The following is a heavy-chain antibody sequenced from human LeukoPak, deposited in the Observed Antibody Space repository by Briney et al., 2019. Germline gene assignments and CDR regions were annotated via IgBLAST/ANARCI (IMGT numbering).Heavy chain of an antibody. J-gene: IGHJ4*02. Sequence: GGSLRLSCAASAFTFSSYSMNWVRQAPGKGLEWVSSISSSSSYIYYADSVKGRFTISRDNAKNSLYLQMNSLRAEDTAVYYCARDLTVVSSGYLTVDYWGQGTLVTVSS. CDR1: AFTFSSYS. D-gene: IGHD3-22*01. CDR2: ISSSSSYI. CDR3: ARDLTVVSSGYLTVDY. V-gene: IGHV3-21*01.